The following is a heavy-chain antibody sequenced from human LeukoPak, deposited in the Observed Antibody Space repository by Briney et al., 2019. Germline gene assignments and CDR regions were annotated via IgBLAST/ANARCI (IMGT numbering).Heavy chain of an antibody. CDR2: ISGPSDTI. V-gene: IGHV3-48*04. D-gene: IGHD5-24*01. J-gene: IGHJ4*02. CDR3: ARDLGRDRYFDS. Sequence: GGSLRLSCAASGFTFSPYPMNWVRQAPGKGLEWVSYISGPSDTIHYADSVKGRYTISRDNAKNSLYLQMNSLGAEDTAVYYCARDLGRDRYFDSWGQGTLVTVSS. CDR1: GFTFSPYP.